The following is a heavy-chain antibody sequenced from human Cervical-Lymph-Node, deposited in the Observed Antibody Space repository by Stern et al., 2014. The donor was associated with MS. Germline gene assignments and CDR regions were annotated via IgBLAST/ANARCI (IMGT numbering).Heavy chain of an antibody. CDR3: ARLNYYDSSGYNRAWQY. V-gene: IGHV3-66*02. J-gene: IGHJ4*02. CDR2: IYSGGST. D-gene: IGHD3-22*01. CDR1: GFTVSNNY. Sequence: EVQLVESGGGLVQPGGSLRLSCVVSGFTVSNNYMSWVRQAPGKGLEWVSVIYSGGSTYYADSVKGRFTISRDSSKNTLYLQMNSLRAEDTAVYYCARLNYYDSSGYNRAWQYWGQGTLVTVSS.